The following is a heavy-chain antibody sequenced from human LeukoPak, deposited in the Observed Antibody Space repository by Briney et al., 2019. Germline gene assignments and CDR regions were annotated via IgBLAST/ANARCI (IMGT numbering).Heavy chain of an antibody. CDR1: GSIFTSYW. D-gene: IGHD6-13*01. CDR2: IYTGDSDT. J-gene: IGHJ4*02. Sequence: GASLQISCKGSGSIFTSYWIGWVRQLPGKGLEGMGIIYTGDSDTKYSPSFQGQVTISAGKSISSACLQWSSLKASDTAMYYCARHPSAAVTGDYWGQGTLVTVSS. CDR3: ARHPSAAVTGDY. V-gene: IGHV5-51*01.